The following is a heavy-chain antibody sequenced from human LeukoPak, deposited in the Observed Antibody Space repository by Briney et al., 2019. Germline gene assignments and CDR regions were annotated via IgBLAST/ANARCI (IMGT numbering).Heavy chain of an antibody. CDR1: CGSMSDYY. J-gene: IGHJ3*02. D-gene: IGHD3-22*01. V-gene: IGHV4-59*01. CDR3: ARDYTMTHASDI. CDR2: IYYTGST. Sequence: SETLSLPCTVSCGSMSDYYWSWIRQPPGKELEWIGYIYYTGSTNYNPSLKDRVTISIDTSKNQFSLRLSSVTAADTALYYCARDYTMTHASDIWGQGTLVTVSS.